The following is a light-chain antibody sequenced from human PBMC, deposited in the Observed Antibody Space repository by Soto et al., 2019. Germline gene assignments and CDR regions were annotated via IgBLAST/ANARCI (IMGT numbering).Light chain of an antibody. CDR3: ETWDTNTRL. CDR1: SGHSSYI. V-gene: IGLV4-60*03. CDR2: IELSGTY. Sequence: QAVVTQSSSASASLGSSVKLTCTLSSGHSSYIIAWHQQQPGKAPRYLMHIELSGTYTKGSGVPDRFSGSSSGADRYLTIPNPQSEDEADYYCETWDTNTRLIGGGTKVTVL. J-gene: IGLJ2*01.